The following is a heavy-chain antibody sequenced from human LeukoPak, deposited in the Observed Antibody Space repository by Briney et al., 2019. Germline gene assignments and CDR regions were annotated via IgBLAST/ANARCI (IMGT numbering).Heavy chain of an antibody. Sequence: PGGSLRLSCAASGFTFSSYNMNWVRQAPGRGLEWVSSISSSSDYIYYADSVKGRFTISRDNAKNSLYLQRNSLRAEDTAVYHCAKVRSIAVADELNWFDPWGQGTLVTVSS. CDR2: ISSSSDYI. CDR1: GFTFSSYN. J-gene: IGHJ5*02. CDR3: AKVRSIAVADELNWFDP. V-gene: IGHV3-21*01. D-gene: IGHD6-19*01.